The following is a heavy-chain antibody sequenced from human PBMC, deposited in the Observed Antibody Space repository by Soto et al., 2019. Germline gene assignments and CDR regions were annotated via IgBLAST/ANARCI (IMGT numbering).Heavy chain of an antibody. D-gene: IGHD5-12*01. V-gene: IGHV3-72*01. CDR1: EFSCNYHY. CDR3: ARVAEKRWLQFEDYYGMDV. Sequence: GGSLRIACAAPEFSCNYHYMAWVGQAPGKGMEWVGRTRNKANSYTTEYAASVKGRFTISRDDSKNSLYLQMNSLKTEDTAVYYCARVAEKRWLQFEDYYGMDVWGQGTTVTVSS. J-gene: IGHJ6*02. CDR2: TRNKANSYTT.